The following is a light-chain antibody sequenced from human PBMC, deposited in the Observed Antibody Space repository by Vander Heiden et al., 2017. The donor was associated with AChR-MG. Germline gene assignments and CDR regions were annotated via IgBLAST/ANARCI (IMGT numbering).Light chain of an antibody. CDR3: SQYYRSPPT. Sequence: DIVMTQSPDSLAVSLGERATINCKASQSLFYRSSNRNNLAWYQQKPGQPPKLLISWASSRESGVPDRFSGSGSGTDFTLTISCLQADDVAVYYCSQYYRSPPTFGQGTKVELK. V-gene: IGKV4-1*01. CDR1: QSLFYRSSNRNN. J-gene: IGKJ1*01. CDR2: WAS.